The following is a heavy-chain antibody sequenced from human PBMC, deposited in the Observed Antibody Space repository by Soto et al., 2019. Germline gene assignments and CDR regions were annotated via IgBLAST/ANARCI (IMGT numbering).Heavy chain of an antibody. V-gene: IGHV4-34*01. CDR2: INHSGSA. CDR1: GGSFSGYY. J-gene: IGHJ6*02. CDR3: ARAKGTYYDFWSGPGGRIVYYYGTDV. D-gene: IGHD3-3*01. Sequence: SETLSLTCAVYGGSFSGYYWSWIRQPPGKGLEWIGEINHSGSANYNPSLKSRVTISVDTSKNQFSLKLSSVTAADTAVYYCARAKGTYYDFWSGPGGRIVYYYGTDVWGQGTTVTVS.